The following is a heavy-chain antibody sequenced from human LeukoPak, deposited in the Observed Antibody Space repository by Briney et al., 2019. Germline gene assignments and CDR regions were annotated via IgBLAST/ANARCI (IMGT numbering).Heavy chain of an antibody. CDR3: ARQAGKGFIYYYYMDV. J-gene: IGHJ6*03. Sequence: SETLSLTCTVSGGSISSSSYYWGWIRQPPGKGLEWIGSIYYSGSTYYNPSLKSRVTISVDTSKNQFSQKLSSVTAADTAVYYCARQAGKGFIYYYYMDVWGKGTTVTISS. D-gene: IGHD1-1*01. CDR1: GGSISSSSYY. V-gene: IGHV4-39*01. CDR2: IYYSGST.